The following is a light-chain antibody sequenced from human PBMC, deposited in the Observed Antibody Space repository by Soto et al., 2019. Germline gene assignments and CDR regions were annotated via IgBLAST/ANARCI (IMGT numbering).Light chain of an antibody. CDR2: WAS. V-gene: IGKV4-1*01. CDR3: QQYSDIPWT. J-gene: IGKJ1*01. CDR1: QSGFYNPDNRDY. Sequence: DIVLTQSPDSLALSLGERATINCTSSQSGFYNPDNRDYLALYQQKPRQPPKFLIYWASTRQSGVPDRFTGSGSGTDFTLTSSSLQAEAVALSYCQQYSDIPWTFGQGTKVAIK.